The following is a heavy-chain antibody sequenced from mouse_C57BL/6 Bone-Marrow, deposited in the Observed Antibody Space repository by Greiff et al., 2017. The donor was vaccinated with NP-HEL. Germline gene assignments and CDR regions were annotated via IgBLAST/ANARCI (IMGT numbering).Heavy chain of an antibody. J-gene: IGHJ2*01. CDR2: INYDGSST. V-gene: IGHV5-16*01. CDR1: GFTFSDYY. CDR3: ARAELDY. Sequence: EVKLVESEGGLVQPGSSMKLSCTASGFTFSDYYMAWVRQVPEKGLEWVANINYDGSSTYYLDSLKSRFIISRDNAKNILYLQMSSLKSEDTATYYCARAELDYWGQGTTLTVSS.